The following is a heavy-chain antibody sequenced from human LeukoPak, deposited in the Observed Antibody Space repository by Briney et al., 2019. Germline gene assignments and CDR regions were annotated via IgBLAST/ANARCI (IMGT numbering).Heavy chain of an antibody. Sequence: SVKVSCKASGGTFSSYAISWVRQAPGQGLEWMGGIIPIFGTANYAQKFQGRVTITADESTSTAYMELSSLRSEDTAVYCCARLNLGNSGFLLRWGKGTMVTVSS. V-gene: IGHV1-69*13. CDR1: GGTFSSYA. CDR3: ARLNLGNSGFLLR. CDR2: IIPIFGTA. J-gene: IGHJ4*02. D-gene: IGHD5-12*01.